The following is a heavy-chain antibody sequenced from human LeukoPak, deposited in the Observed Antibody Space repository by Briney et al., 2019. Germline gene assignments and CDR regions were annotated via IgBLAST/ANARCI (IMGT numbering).Heavy chain of an antibody. Sequence: SSETLSLTCTVSGGSISSYYWSWIRQPPGKGLEWIGYIYYSGSTNYNPSLKSRVTISVDTSKNQFSLKLSSVTAADTAVYYCAREGGQYSSSWYRNWFDPWGQGTLVTVSS. CDR3: AREGGQYSSSWYRNWFDP. D-gene: IGHD6-13*01. J-gene: IGHJ5*02. CDR2: IYYSGST. CDR1: GGSISSYY. V-gene: IGHV4-59*01.